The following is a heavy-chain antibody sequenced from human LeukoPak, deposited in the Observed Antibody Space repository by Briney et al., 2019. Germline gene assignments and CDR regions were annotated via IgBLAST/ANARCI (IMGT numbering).Heavy chain of an antibody. CDR1: GGSFSGYY. V-gene: IGHV4-34*01. CDR3: ARAKKRGYSGYTLWP. CDR2: INHSGST. Sequence: SETLSLTCAVYGGSFSGYYWSWIRQPPGKGLEWTGEINHSGSTNYNPSLKSRVTISVDTSKNQFSLKLSSVTAADTAVYYCARAKKRGYSGYTLWPWGQGTLVTVSS. J-gene: IGHJ5*02. D-gene: IGHD5-12*01.